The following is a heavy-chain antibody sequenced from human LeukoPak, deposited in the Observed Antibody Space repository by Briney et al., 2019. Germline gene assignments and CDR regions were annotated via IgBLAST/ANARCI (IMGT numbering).Heavy chain of an antibody. J-gene: IGHJ4*02. CDR2: MNPNSGNT. CDR3: ARFLDCDILTGYYPRDY. CDR1: GYTFTSYD. Sequence: AASVKVSCKASGYTFTSYDINWVRQATGQGLEWMGWMNPNSGNTGYAQKFQGRVTMTRNTSISTAYMELSSLRSEDTAVYYCARFLDCDILTGYYPRDYWGQGTLVTVSS. D-gene: IGHD3-9*01. V-gene: IGHV1-8*01.